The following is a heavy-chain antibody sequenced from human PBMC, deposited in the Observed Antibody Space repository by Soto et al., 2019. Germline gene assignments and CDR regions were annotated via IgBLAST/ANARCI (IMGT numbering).Heavy chain of an antibody. D-gene: IGHD3-10*01. Sequence: TVSGGSISSSSYYWGWIRQPPGKGLEWIGSIYYSGSTYYNPSLKSRVTISVDTSKNQFSLKLSSVTAADTAVYYCARRLGYFDYWGQGTLVTVSS. V-gene: IGHV4-39*01. CDR3: ARRLGYFDY. J-gene: IGHJ4*02. CDR1: GGSISSSSYY. CDR2: IYYSGST.